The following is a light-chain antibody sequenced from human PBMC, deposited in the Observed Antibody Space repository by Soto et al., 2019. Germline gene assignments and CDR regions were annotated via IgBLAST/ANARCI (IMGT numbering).Light chain of an antibody. Sequence: QSALTQPRSVSGSPGQSVTISCTGTSSDVGSYKDVSWYQHHTGKAPKLMIYDVSERPSGVPDRFSGSKSGNTASLTISGLQAEDEDNYYCCAYADTFYVFGTGTKVTVL. CDR1: SSDVGSYKD. V-gene: IGLV2-11*01. CDR3: CAYADTFYV. CDR2: DVS. J-gene: IGLJ1*01.